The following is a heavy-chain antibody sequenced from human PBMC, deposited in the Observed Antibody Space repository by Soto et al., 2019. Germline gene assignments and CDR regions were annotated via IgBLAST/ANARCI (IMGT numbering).Heavy chain of an antibody. CDR2: IGTSDSSI. Sequence: EVQLVESGGGLVKPGGSLRLSCAASGFTFSSHNIYWFRQPPGKGLEWVSSIGTSDSSIYYADSVRGRFTISKDNAKNSAYLQMDSLRAEDTAIYHCARELSTMIREYNWGQGTLVTVSS. CDR1: GFTFSSHN. D-gene: IGHD3-10*01. CDR3: ARELSTMIREYN. J-gene: IGHJ4*02. V-gene: IGHV3-21*02.